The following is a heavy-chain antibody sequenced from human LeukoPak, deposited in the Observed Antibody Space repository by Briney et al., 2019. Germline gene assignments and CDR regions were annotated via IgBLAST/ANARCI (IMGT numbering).Heavy chain of an antibody. CDR1: GFTFSSYD. CDR3: ARGTSYYDSSGYYLFDY. Sequence: GGSLRLSCAASGFTFSSYDMHWVRQATGKGLEWVSAIGTAGDTYYPGSVKGRFTISRENAKNSLYLQMNSLRAGDTAAYYCARGTSYYDSSGYYLFDYWGQGTLVTVSS. D-gene: IGHD3-22*01. J-gene: IGHJ4*02. CDR2: IGTAGDT. V-gene: IGHV3-13*01.